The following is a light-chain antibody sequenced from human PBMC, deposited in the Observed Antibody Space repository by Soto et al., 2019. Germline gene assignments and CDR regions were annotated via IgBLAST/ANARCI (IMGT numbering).Light chain of an antibody. V-gene: IGLV2-14*01. CDR3: SSYTSSSTPLV. CDR2: DVI. J-gene: IGLJ1*01. Sequence: QSVLTQPASVSGSPGQSITISCTGTSSDIGGYNYVSWYQQHPGKAPKLMIYDVINRPSGISNRFSGSKSDNTASLTISGLQAEDEADYYCSSYTSSSTPLVFGTGTKVTVL. CDR1: SSDIGGYNY.